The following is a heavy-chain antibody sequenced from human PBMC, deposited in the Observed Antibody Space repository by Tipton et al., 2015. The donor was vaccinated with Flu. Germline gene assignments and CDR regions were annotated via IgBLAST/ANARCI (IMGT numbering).Heavy chain of an antibody. Sequence: QSEAEVKKPGASVKVSCKASGYTFTNYYMHWVRQAPGQGLEWMGIINPSGGSTSYAQKFQGRVTMTRDTSTSTVYMELSSLRSEDTAVYYCARDGSYYDILTGQYYFDYWGQGTLVTVSS. CDR1: GYTFTNYY. D-gene: IGHD3-9*01. J-gene: IGHJ4*02. CDR2: INPSGGST. CDR3: ARDGSYYDILTGQYYFDY. V-gene: IGHV1-46*01.